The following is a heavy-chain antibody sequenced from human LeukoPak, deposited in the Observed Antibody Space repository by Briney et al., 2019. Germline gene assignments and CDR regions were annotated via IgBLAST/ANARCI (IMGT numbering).Heavy chain of an antibody. CDR1: GGTFSSYA. CDR2: IIPIFGTA. D-gene: IGHD4-23*01. CDR3: ATNYGGDTGFDI. J-gene: IGHJ5*02. V-gene: IGHV1-69*06. Sequence: SVKVSCKASGGTFSSYAISWVRQAPGQGLEWMGGIIPIFGTANYAQKFQGRVTMTGDMSSGTVYMELTSLTSEDTAVYYCATNYGGDTGFDIWGLGTLVTVSS.